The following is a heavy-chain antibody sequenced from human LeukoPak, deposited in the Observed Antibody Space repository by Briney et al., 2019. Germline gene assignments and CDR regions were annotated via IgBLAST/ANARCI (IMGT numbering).Heavy chain of an antibody. V-gene: IGHV3-20*04. CDR2: INWNGGST. CDR1: GFIFDDYG. Sequence: GGSLRLSCAASGFIFDDYGMTWVRQAPGKGLEWVSGINWNGGSTGYADSVKGRFTISRDNAKNSLYLQMNSLRAEDTALYYCARDPLVGTASYWGQGTLVTVSS. J-gene: IGHJ4*02. D-gene: IGHD1-14*01. CDR3: ARDPLVGTASY.